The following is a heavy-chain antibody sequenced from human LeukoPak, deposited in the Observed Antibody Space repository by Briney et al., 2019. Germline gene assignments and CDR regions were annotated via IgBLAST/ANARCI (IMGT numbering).Heavy chain of an antibody. D-gene: IGHD3-9*01. Sequence: SETLSLTCGVFGVSINDYYWSWIRQSPGKGLEWIGEISHTEGTRYNPSLEIRVTMSVGTSENQLSLKLIVVTAADTAVYYCARIRCGHSGSVCYNHWGLGTLVTVSS. CDR1: GVSINDYY. J-gene: IGHJ4*02. CDR2: ISHTEGT. CDR3: ARIRCGHSGSVCYNH. V-gene: IGHV4-34*01.